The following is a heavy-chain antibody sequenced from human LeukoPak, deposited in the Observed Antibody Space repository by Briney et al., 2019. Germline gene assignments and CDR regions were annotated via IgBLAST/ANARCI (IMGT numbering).Heavy chain of an antibody. CDR3: AALWGYCSGGSCYGPDFDY. V-gene: IGHV4-59*01. CDR2: IYYTGGT. CDR1: GGSIGSNY. D-gene: IGHD2-15*01. Sequence: PSETLSLTCTVSGGSIGSNYWTWIRQPPGKGLEYIGYIYYTGGTNYNPSLKSRVTISVDTSKNQFSLKLSSVTAADTAVYYCAALWGYCSGGSCYGPDFDYWGQGTLVTVSS. J-gene: IGHJ4*02.